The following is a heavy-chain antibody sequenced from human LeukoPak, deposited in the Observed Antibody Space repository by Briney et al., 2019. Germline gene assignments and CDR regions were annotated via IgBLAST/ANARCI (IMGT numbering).Heavy chain of an antibody. J-gene: IGHJ5*02. V-gene: IGHV3-74*01. CDR2: INTDGIST. CDR3: AREKSRDSSSWSSGVWFGP. Sequence: PGGSLRLSCAASGFTFSSYWMHWVRQAPGKELVWVSRINTDGISTSYADSVKGRFAISRDNAKNTLFLQMNSLRAEDTAVYYCAREKSRDSSSWSSGVWFGPWGQGTLVTVSS. D-gene: IGHD6-13*01. CDR1: GFTFSSYW.